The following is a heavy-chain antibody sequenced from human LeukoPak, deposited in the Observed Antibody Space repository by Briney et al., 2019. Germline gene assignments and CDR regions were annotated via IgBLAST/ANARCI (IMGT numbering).Heavy chain of an antibody. CDR1: GFTFSDYY. CDR3: ARAAPVRGVTFFDY. CDR2: ISSSSSYT. Sequence: GGSLRLSCAASGFTFSDYYMSWIRQAPGKGLEWVSYISSSSSYTNYADSVKGRFTVSRDPSKNSLYLQMNNLRGEDTAVYYCARAAPVRGVTFFDYWGQGTLITVSS. J-gene: IGHJ4*02. D-gene: IGHD3-10*01. V-gene: IGHV3-11*06.